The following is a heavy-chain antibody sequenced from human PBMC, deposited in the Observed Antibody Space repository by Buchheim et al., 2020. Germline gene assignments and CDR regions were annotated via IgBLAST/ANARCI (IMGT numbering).Heavy chain of an antibody. CDR1: GFTFSNYE. CDR3: AREGLVRSTDFDY. J-gene: IGHJ4*02. Sequence: EVQLVESGGGLVQPGGSLRLSCAASGFTFSNYEMNWVRQAPGKGLEWLSYIDGSGTAIYYADSVKGRFTISRDNAQNSLFLQMNSLRAEDTAVYYCAREGLVRSTDFDYWGQGTL. V-gene: IGHV3-48*03. D-gene: IGHD2-8*02. CDR2: IDGSGTAI.